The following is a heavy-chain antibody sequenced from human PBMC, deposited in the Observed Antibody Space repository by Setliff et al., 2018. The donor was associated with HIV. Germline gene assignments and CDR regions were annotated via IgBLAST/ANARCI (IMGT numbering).Heavy chain of an antibody. J-gene: IGHJ4*02. CDR1: GDTFTSYV. Sequence: ASVKVSCKASGDTFTSYVISWVRQAPGQGLEWMGGINTYTGNPTYAQDFTGRFVFSLDTSVSTAYLQISSLKAEDIAVYYCARDGYYYDSSGHLAYYFDYWGQGTLVTVSS. V-gene: IGHV7-4-1*02. D-gene: IGHD3-22*01. CDR2: INTYTGNP. CDR3: ARDGYYYDSSGHLAYYFDY.